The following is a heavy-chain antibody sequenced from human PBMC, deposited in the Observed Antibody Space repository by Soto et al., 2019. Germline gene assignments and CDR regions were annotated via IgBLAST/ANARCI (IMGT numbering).Heavy chain of an antibody. V-gene: IGHV3-23*01. Sequence: GGSLRLSCAASGFTFSSYAMSWVRQAPGKGLEWVSAISGSGGSTYYADSVKGRFTISRDNSKNTLYLQMNSLRAEDTAVYYCAKDPLIPWAYCGGDCYSPYNWFDPWGQGTLVTVSS. CDR1: GFTFSSYA. CDR3: AKDPLIPWAYCGGDCYSPYNWFDP. D-gene: IGHD2-21*02. J-gene: IGHJ5*02. CDR2: ISGSGGST.